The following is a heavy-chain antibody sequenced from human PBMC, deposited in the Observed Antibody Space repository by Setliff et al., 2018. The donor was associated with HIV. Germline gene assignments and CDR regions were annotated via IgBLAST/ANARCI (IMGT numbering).Heavy chain of an antibody. CDR1: GFTFSSYW. CDR3: ARARGGNSEWSY. Sequence: GGSLRLSCAASGFTFSSYWMHWVRQVPGKGLVWVSRINSDGSSSTYADFVKGRFTISRDNAKNTLYLQMNSLRAEDTAVYSCARARGGNSEWSYWGQGTLVTVSS. D-gene: IGHD2-15*01. J-gene: IGHJ4*02. CDR2: INSDGSSS. V-gene: IGHV3-74*03.